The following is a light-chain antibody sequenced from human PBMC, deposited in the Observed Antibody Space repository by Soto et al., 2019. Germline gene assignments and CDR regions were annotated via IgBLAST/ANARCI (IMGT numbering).Light chain of an antibody. V-gene: IGKV3-20*01. J-gene: IGKJ5*01. CDR3: QQYGTSPIT. CDR1: QSVSSSS. Sequence: EIVLTQSPGILSLSPGERATLSCGASQSVSSSSLAWYQQKPGQAPRLLIYDASSRATGIPDRFSGSGSGADFTLTISRLEPEDFAVYSCQQYGTSPITFGQGTRLEIK. CDR2: DAS.